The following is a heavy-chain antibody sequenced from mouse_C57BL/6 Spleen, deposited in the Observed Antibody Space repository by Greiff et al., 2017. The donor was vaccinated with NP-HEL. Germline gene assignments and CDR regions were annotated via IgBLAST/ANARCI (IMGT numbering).Heavy chain of an antibody. CDR1: GYTFTSYW. J-gene: IGHJ3*01. Sequence: VKLQQPGAELVMPGASVKLSCKASGYTFTSYWMHWVKQRPGQGLEWIGEIDPSDSYSTYNQKFKGKSTLTVDKSSSTAYMQLSSLTSEDSAVYYCARPAQATWFAYWGQGTLVTVSA. D-gene: IGHD3-2*02. CDR3: ARPAQATWFAY. V-gene: IGHV1-69*01. CDR2: IDPSDSYS.